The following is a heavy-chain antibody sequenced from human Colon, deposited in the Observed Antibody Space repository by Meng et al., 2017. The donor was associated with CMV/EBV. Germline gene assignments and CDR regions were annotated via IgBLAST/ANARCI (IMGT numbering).Heavy chain of an antibody. D-gene: IGHD1-26*01. V-gene: IGHV1-69*05. CDR3: ASRVNSGSYPLHWYFDL. J-gene: IGHJ2*01. Sequence: SVKVSCKASGGTFSSYAISWVRQAPGQGLEWMGGIIPIFGTANYAQKFQGRVTITTDESTSTAYMELSSLRSEDTAVYYCASRVNSGSYPLHWYFDLWGRGTLVTVSS. CDR1: GGTFSSYA. CDR2: IIPIFGTA.